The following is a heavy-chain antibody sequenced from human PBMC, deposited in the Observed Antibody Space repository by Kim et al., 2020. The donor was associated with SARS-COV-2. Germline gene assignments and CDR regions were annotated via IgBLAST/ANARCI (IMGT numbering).Heavy chain of an antibody. CDR1: GFTFSSYG. J-gene: IGHJ6*02. CDR2: IWYDGSNK. CDR3: ARETPCGGGSCYSFLIYFYGMDV. Sequence: GGSLRLSCAASGFTFSSYGMHWVRQAPGKGLEWVAVIWYDGSNKYSADSVKGRFTISRDNSKNTLYLQMNSLRAEDTAVYYCARETPCGGGSCYSFLIYFYGMDVWGQGTPVTVSS. D-gene: IGHD2-15*01. V-gene: IGHV3-33*01.